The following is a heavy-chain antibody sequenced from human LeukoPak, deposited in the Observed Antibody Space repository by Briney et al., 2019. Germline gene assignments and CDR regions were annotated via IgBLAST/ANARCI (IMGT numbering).Heavy chain of an antibody. V-gene: IGHV4-59*10. CDR1: GGSFSAYY. J-gene: IGHJ3*02. Sequence: PSETLSLTCVVYGGSFSAYYWSWIRQPAGKGLEWIGRIYTSGSTNYNPSLKSRVTMSVDTSKNQFSLKLSSVTAADTAVYYCARYLVEARVTARVAFDIWGQGTMVTVSS. CDR2: IYTSGST. CDR3: ARYLVEARVTARVAFDI. D-gene: IGHD5-18*01.